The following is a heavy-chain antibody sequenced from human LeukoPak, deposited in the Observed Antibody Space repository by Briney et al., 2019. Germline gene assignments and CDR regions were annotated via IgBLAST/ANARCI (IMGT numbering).Heavy chain of an antibody. V-gene: IGHV4-39*01. Sequence: SETLSLTCTVSGGSISNPYYFWGWLRQPPGKGLEWIVSFSYSGTPYHTPSLKSRVTTSVGTSNSQFFLKLSSLSAADTAIYYCVRHPDMSRGLIIYSEFDSCGQGTLVTVSS. D-gene: IGHD3-10*01. J-gene: IGHJ4*02. CDR3: VRHPDMSRGLIIYSEFDS. CDR1: GGSISNPYYF. CDR2: FSYSGTP.